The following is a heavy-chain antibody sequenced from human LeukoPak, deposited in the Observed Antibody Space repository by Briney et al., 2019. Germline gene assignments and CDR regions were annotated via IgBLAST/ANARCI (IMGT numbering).Heavy chain of an antibody. CDR1: GFTFSSYG. J-gene: IGHJ6*02. D-gene: IGHD2-2*01. V-gene: IGHV3-33*01. CDR3: AREVPAALRNYYYYYGMDV. CDR2: IWYDGSNK. Sequence: GGSLRLSCAASGFTFSSYGMHWVRQAPGKGLEWVAVIWYDGSNKYYADSVKGRFTISRDNSKNTLYLQMNSLRAEDTAVYYCAREVPAALRNYYYYYGMDVWGQGTTVTVSS.